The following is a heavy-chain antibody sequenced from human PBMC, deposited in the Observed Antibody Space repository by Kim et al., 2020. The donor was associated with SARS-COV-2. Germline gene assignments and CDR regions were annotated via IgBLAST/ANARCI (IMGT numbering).Heavy chain of an antibody. CDR3: ASGPKPYDFWSGYPHFDY. D-gene: IGHD3-3*01. Sequence: KSRVTISVDTSKNQFSLKLSSVTAADTAVYYCASGPKPYDFWSGYPHFDYWGQGTLVTVSS. V-gene: IGHV4-39*01. J-gene: IGHJ4*02.